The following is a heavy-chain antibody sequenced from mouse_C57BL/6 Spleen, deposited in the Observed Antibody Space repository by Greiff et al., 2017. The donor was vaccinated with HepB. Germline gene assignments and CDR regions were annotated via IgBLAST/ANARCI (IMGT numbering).Heavy chain of an antibody. CDR3: ARSSYDGYCDY. CDR1: GYSFTGYF. Sequence: VQLQQSGPELVKPGDSVKISCKASGYSFTGYFMNWVMQSHGKSLEWIGRINPYNGDTFYNQKFKGKATLTVDKSSSTAHMELRSLTSEDSAVYYCARSSYDGYCDYWGQGTTLTVSS. D-gene: IGHD2-3*01. J-gene: IGHJ2*01. CDR2: INPYNGDT. V-gene: IGHV1-20*01.